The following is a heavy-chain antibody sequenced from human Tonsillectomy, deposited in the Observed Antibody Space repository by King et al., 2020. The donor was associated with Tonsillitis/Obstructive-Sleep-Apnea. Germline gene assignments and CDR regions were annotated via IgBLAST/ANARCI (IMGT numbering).Heavy chain of an antibody. D-gene: IGHD3-3*01. Sequence: EVQLVESGGGLIQPGGSLRLSCAASGFSVSSNYMSWVRQAPGKGLEWGSVIYSGGRTYYADSVKGRFTISRDNSKNTLYLQMNSLRVEDTAVYYCARGITIFGVVTLYYYYYGMDVWGQGTTVTVSS. CDR2: IYSGGRT. CDR3: ARGITIFGVVTLYYYYYGMDV. CDR1: GFSVSSNY. J-gene: IGHJ6*02. V-gene: IGHV3-53*01.